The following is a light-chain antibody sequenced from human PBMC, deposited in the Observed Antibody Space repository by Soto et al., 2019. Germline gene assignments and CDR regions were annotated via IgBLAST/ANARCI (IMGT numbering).Light chain of an antibody. CDR3: AAWDDSVNGLI. J-gene: IGLJ2*01. V-gene: IGLV1-44*01. CDR2: SND. Sequence: QSVLTQPPSASAAPGQRITISCSGSDSNIGSNAVNWYQQLPGTAPKLLIYSNDRRPSGVPDRFSGSKSGTSASLAISGLQSEDEADYFCAAWDDSVNGLIFGGRTKVTVL. CDR1: DSNIGSNA.